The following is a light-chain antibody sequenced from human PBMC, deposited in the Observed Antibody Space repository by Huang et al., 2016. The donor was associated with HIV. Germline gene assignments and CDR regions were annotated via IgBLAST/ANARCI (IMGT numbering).Light chain of an antibody. V-gene: IGKV2D-29*02. CDR1: QSLLHSDGKTY. CDR3: MQSIQLPLT. CDR2: EVC. Sequence: DIVMTQTPLSLSVTPGQPASISCTSSQSLLHSDGKTYLYWYLQKVGQSPQLLIYEVCNRVSGVPERCSGSGSGTDFTRKISRMEAEDVGVYYCMQSIQLPLTFGGGTKVEIK. J-gene: IGKJ4*01.